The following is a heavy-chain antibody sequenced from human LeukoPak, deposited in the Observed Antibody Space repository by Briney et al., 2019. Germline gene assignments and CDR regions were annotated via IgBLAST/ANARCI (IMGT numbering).Heavy chain of an antibody. CDR3: AKDPSRVAAAATSELDY. J-gene: IGHJ4*02. CDR1: GFTFSSYG. D-gene: IGHD6-13*01. V-gene: IGHV3-30*18. CDR2: ISYDGSNK. Sequence: GRSLRLSCAASGFTFSSYGMHWVRQAPGKGLEWVAAISYDGSNKYYADSVKGRFTISRDNSKNTLYLQMNSLRAEDTAVYYCAKDPSRVAAAATSELDYWGQGTLVTVSS.